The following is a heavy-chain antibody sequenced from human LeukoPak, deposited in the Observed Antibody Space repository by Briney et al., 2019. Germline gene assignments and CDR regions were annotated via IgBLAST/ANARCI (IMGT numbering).Heavy chain of an antibody. CDR3: AKGNYESWSGYFYSSFDY. J-gene: IGHJ4*02. V-gene: IGHV3-23*01. Sequence: QPGGSLRLSCAASGCTFSGSAMSWVRQAPGEGLEWVSLISYSGANSYYTDSVRGRFTISRDNSKNTLYLQMNSLRAEDTAVYYCAKGNYESWSGYFYSSFDYWGQGTLVTVSS. D-gene: IGHD3-3*01. CDR1: GCTFSGSA. CDR2: ISYSGANS.